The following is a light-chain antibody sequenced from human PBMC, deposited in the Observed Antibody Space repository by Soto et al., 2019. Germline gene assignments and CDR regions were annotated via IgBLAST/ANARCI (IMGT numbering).Light chain of an antibody. J-gene: IGKJ1*01. CDR2: EAS. CDR1: QRISTW. Sequence: DIQMTQSPSTLSASVGDGVTITCRASQRISTWLAWYQQKPGKAPKLLISEASSLETEVPSRFSGSGSGTEFTLTINSLQPDDFATYYCQQYNGYRWTFGQGTKVDIK. CDR3: QQYNGYRWT. V-gene: IGKV1-5*01.